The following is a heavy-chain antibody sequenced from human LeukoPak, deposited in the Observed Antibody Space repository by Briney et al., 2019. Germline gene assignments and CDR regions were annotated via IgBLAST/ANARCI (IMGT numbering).Heavy chain of an antibody. CDR2: ISSGNGDT. V-gene: IGHV3-23*01. J-gene: IGHJ4*02. Sequence: GGSLRLSCAASGFTFSTYDMNWVRQAPEKGLEWVSFISSGNGDTYYADSVRGRFTISRDNSKNTLYLQMNSLRVEDTAVYYCARGLYGSGTSQYFDYWGQGTLVTVSS. CDR1: GFTFSTYD. D-gene: IGHD3-10*01. CDR3: ARGLYGSGTSQYFDY.